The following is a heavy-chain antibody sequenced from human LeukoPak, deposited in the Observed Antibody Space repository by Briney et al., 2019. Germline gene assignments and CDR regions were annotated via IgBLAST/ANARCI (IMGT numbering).Heavy chain of an antibody. V-gene: IGHV3-48*01. Sequence: GGSLRLSCAASGFTFSSYNMNWVRQAPGKGLEWVSYISSSSSTIYYADSVKGRFTISRDNAKNSLYLQMNSLRAEDTAVYYCARDFRAVAESYYYYYMDVWGKGTTVTVSS. CDR2: ISSSSSTI. CDR3: ARDFRAVAESYYYYYMDV. CDR1: GFTFSSYN. J-gene: IGHJ6*03. D-gene: IGHD6-19*01.